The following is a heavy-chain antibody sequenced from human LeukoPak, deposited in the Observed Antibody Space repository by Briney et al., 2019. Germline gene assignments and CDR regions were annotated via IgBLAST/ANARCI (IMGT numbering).Heavy chain of an antibody. CDR3: EREGRIAARHALYYYYYYYMDV. Sequence: SETLSLTCAVYGGSFSGYYWSWIRQPPGKGLEWIGEINHSGSTNYNQSLKSRVTISVDTSKNHFSLKLNSVTAAETAVYYCEREGRIAARHALYYYYYYYMDVWGKGTTVTVSS. CDR2: INHSGST. V-gene: IGHV4-34*01. J-gene: IGHJ6*03. CDR1: GGSFSGYY. D-gene: IGHD6-6*01.